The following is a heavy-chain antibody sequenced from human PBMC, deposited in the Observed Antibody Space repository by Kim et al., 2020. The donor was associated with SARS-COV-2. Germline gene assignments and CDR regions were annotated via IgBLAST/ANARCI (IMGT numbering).Heavy chain of an antibody. CDR2: ITPILAIS. V-gene: IGHV1-69*04. CDR1: GGTFSSYA. CDR3: AREKDGMIRGVVDY. Sequence: SVKVSCKASGGTFSSYAISWVRQAPGQGLEWMGRITPILAISNSAQKNSAQKFQGRVTITADKSTGTAYMELSSLSSEDTAVYYCAREKDGMIRGVVDYWGQGTLVTVSS. J-gene: IGHJ4*02. D-gene: IGHD3-10*01.